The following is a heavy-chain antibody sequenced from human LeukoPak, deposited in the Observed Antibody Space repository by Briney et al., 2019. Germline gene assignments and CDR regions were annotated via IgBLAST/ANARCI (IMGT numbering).Heavy chain of an antibody. D-gene: IGHD3-16*01. CDR1: GFTFSSHG. Sequence: GGSLRLSCAASGFTFSSHGMHWVRQAPGKGLEWVAVIWYDGSDKYYADSVKGRFTISRDNSKNTLYLQMTSLRADDAAVYYCARDRVLHYFDYWGQGALVTVSS. CDR2: IWYDGSDK. J-gene: IGHJ4*02. V-gene: IGHV3-33*01. CDR3: ARDRVLHYFDY.